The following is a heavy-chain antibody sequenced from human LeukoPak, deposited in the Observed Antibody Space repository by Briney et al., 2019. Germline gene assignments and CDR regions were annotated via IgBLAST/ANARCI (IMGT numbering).Heavy chain of an antibody. Sequence: PSETLSLTCTVSGGSISSYYWSWIRQPPGKGLEWIGYIYYSGSTYYNPSLKSRVTISVDTSKNQFSLKLSSVTAADTAVYYCARHFAVAGWANWFDPWGQGTLVTVSS. V-gene: IGHV4-59*08. CDR1: GGSISSYY. J-gene: IGHJ5*02. CDR3: ARHFAVAGWANWFDP. CDR2: IYYSGST. D-gene: IGHD6-19*01.